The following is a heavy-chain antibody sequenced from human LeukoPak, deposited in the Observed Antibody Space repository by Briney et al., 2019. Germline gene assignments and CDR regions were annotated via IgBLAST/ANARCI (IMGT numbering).Heavy chain of an antibody. J-gene: IGHJ6*03. CDR1: GFTFSDYY. V-gene: IGHV3-11*04. D-gene: IGHD3-10*01. CDR3: ARLPMVRGVVIDHMDV. Sequence: GGSLRLSCAASGFTFSDYYMSWIRQAPGKGLEWVSYISSSGSTIYYADSVKGRFTISRDNARNSLYLEMNSLRAEDTAVYYCARLPMVRGVVIDHMDVWGKGTTVTISS. CDR2: ISSSGSTI.